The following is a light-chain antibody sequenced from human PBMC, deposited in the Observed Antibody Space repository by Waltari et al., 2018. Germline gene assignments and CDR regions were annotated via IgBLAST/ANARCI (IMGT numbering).Light chain of an antibody. CDR1: QTIPRY. J-gene: IGKJ4*01. CDR2: GIS. CDR3: QQSTSIPLT. Sequence: DIQMTQSPSSLSASVGDRVTITCRASQTIPRYLNWYQQKPGKAPKLLIYGISNLDSGVPSRFSGSGSGTDFTLTISSLQPEDFATYYCQQSTSIPLTFGGGTKVDIK. V-gene: IGKV1-39*01.